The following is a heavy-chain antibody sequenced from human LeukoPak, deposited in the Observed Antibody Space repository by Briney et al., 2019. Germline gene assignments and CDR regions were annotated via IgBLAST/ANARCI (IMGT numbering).Heavy chain of an antibody. CDR3: ARFVGACSGGSCYSDY. CDR2: IYPGDSDT. CDR1: RYSFTSYW. J-gene: IGHJ4*02. D-gene: IGHD2-15*01. Sequence: GESLKISRKGSRYSFTSYWIGWVRQMPGKGLEWMGIIYPGDSDTRYSPSFQGQVTISADKSISTAYLQWNSLKASDTAMYYCARFVGACSGGSCYSDYWGQGTLVTVSS. V-gene: IGHV5-51*01.